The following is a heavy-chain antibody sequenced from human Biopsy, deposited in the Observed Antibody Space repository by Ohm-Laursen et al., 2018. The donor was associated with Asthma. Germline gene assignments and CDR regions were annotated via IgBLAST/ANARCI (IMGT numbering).Heavy chain of an antibody. Sequence: SLRLSCAASGFTFSDYDMHWVRQAPGKGLEWVAVISYDGTNKDYADSVKGRFTFSRDNSQNTLSLEMNSLRVEDTAVYYCARDLRSDNWNPWGMDVWGLGTTVAVSS. J-gene: IGHJ6*02. CDR2: ISYDGTNK. D-gene: IGHD1-20*01. CDR3: ARDLRSDNWNPWGMDV. V-gene: IGHV3-30-3*01. CDR1: GFTFSDYD.